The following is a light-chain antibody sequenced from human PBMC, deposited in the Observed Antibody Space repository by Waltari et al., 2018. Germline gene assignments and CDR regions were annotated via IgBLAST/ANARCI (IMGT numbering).Light chain of an antibody. CDR2: DVT. V-gene: IGLV2-14*03. Sequence: QSALTQPASVSGSPGQSITISCIGTSSDIGAYDYVSWYQQTPGKAPKLMIYDVTKCPSGISNRFSGSTSGNTASLTISGLQTEYEAHYYCSSFTSSTPWVFGGGTKVTVL. J-gene: IGLJ3*02. CDR1: SSDIGAYDY. CDR3: SSFTSSTPWV.